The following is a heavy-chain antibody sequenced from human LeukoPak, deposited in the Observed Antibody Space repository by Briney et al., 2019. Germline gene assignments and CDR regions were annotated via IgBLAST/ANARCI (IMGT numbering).Heavy chain of an antibody. J-gene: IGHJ4*02. Sequence: PGTLSLTCAVSNVSFSDYYWNWIPQRPGKGLEWIVEISHSGSTNYNPSPKSRVTISVDTSKNQFSLRLSSVTAADTAVYYCARKRIYSRTYDHWGQGTLVTVSS. V-gene: IGHV4-34*01. CDR3: ARKRIYSRTYDH. CDR1: NVSFSDYY. D-gene: IGHD6-13*01. CDR2: ISHSGST.